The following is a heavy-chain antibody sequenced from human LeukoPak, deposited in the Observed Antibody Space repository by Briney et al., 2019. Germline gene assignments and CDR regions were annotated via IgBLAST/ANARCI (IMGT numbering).Heavy chain of an antibody. D-gene: IGHD5-18*01. V-gene: IGHV4-4*09. Sequence: PSETLSLSCTVSGGSIRGYYWTWVWHPPREGLGWVGYIYTSDNTQYNPSLKSRLTMSVDTSKNQFSLTLRSVTAADTAVYYCARGSEYTAMGDLDSWGQGTLVTVSS. J-gene: IGHJ5*01. CDR1: GGSIRGYY. CDR3: ARGSEYTAMGDLDS. CDR2: IYTSDNT.